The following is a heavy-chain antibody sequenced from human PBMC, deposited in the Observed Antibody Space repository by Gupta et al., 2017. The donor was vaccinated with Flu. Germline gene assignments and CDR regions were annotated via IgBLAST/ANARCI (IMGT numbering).Heavy chain of an antibody. D-gene: IGHD2-2*01. V-gene: IGHV3-23*01. CDR3: AKQYIVVISAAQPYYYYMDV. Sequence: QAPGKGLEWVSTLSHSGDTTYYADSVQGRFTISRDNSENTLFLQMNSLRAEDTAVYYCAKQYIVVISAAQPYYYYMDVWGKGTTVTVSS. J-gene: IGHJ6*03. CDR2: LSHSGDTT.